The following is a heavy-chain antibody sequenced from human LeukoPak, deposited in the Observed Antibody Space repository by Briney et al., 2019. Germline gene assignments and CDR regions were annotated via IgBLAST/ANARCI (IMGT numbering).Heavy chain of an antibody. V-gene: IGHV7-4-1*02. CDR1: GYSFTNYA. CDR2: IHPSTGNP. Sequence: WASVKVSCKASGYSFTNYAMNWVRQAPGQGLEWMGWIHPSTGNPTYAQGFTGRFVSSLDTSVSTTYLQISSLKAEDTAVYFCARAFQSLGGLSLPDYWGQGTLVTVSS. J-gene: IGHJ4*02. CDR3: ARAFQSLGGLSLPDY. D-gene: IGHD3-16*02.